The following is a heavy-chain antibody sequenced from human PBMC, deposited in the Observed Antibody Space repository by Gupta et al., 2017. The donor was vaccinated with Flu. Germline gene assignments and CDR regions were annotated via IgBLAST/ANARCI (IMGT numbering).Heavy chain of an antibody. Sequence: EVQLLESGGGLIQPGGSLRLSCAASGFTSDNTPMSWVRQAPGKGLEWVSAISSGGSTYYADSVKGRFTISRDNSRNRLYLQMNNLIFEDTAMYYCAKRIHFTVATENWGQGTLVTVSS. CDR1: GFTSDNTP. J-gene: IGHJ4*02. CDR3: AKRIHFTVATEN. D-gene: IGHD5-12*01. V-gene: IGHV3-23*01. CDR2: ISSGGST.